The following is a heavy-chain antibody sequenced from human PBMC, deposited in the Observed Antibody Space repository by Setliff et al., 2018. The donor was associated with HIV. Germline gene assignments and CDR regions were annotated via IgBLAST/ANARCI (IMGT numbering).Heavy chain of an antibody. D-gene: IGHD1-1*01. CDR1: GGSISRSDYY. CDR3: ARMDPRLTYNDY. Sequence: SETLSLTCTVSGGSISRSDYYWGWIRQPPGKGPEWLGSFYDGGSTYYNPSLKSRVTISVDTSKNQFSLNLSSLTAADTAVYYCARMDPRLTYNDYWGQGTLVTVSS. J-gene: IGHJ4*02. CDR2: FYDGGST. V-gene: IGHV4-39*01.